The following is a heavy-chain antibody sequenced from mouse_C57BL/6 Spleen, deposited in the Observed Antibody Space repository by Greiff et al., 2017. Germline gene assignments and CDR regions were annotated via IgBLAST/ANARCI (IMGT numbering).Heavy chain of an antibody. J-gene: IGHJ3*01. CDR2: INPNNGGT. D-gene: IGHD1-2*01. CDR1: GYTFTDYS. CDR3: ARYHSFAY. V-gene: IGHV1-26*01. Sequence: EVQLHQSGPELVKPGASVKISCKASGYTFTDYSMNWVKQSHGKSLEWIGDINPNNGGTSYNQKFKGKATLTVDKSSSAAYMELRSLTSEDSAVDYCARYHSFAYWGQGTLVTVSA.